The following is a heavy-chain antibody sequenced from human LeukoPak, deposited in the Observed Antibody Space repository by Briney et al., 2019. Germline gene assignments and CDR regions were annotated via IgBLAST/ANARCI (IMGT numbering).Heavy chain of an antibody. V-gene: IGHV3-7*03. Sequence: GGSLRLSCAASGFTFSSNWMSWVRQAPGKGLEWVANIKPDGSEKYYVDSVMGRFTISRDNAKNSLYLQMNSLRADDTAVYYCAKERGTSGECAFDIWGQGTMVTVSS. CDR2: IKPDGSEK. J-gene: IGHJ3*02. CDR3: AKERGTSGECAFDI. CDR1: GFTFSSNW. D-gene: IGHD3-10*01.